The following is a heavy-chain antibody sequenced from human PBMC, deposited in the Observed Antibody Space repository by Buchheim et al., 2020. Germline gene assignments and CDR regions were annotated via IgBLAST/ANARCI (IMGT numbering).Heavy chain of an antibody. J-gene: IGHJ6*02. Sequence: EVQLLESGGGLVQPGGSLRLSCAASGFTFSSYAMSWVRQAPGKGMEWVSAISGSGGSTYHAASVKGRFTISRDNSKHTLYLQMNSLRAEDTAVYYCAKQTVLIVVVPARYDYYGMDVWGQGTT. D-gene: IGHD2-2*01. CDR2: ISGSGGST. CDR3: AKQTVLIVVVPARYDYYGMDV. CDR1: GFTFSSYA. V-gene: IGHV3-23*01.